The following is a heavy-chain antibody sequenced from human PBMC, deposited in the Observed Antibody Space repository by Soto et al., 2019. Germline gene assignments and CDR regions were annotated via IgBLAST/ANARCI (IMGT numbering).Heavy chain of an antibody. J-gene: IGHJ4*02. D-gene: IGHD6-13*01. Sequence: QVQLVESGGGVVQPGRSLRLSCAASGFTFSSYGMHWVRQAPGKGLEWVAVISCDGSNKYYADSVKGRFTISRDNSKNTLYLQMNSLRAEDTAVYYCAKDPQVAAAGDDYWGQGTLVTVSS. V-gene: IGHV3-30*18. CDR2: ISCDGSNK. CDR1: GFTFSSYG. CDR3: AKDPQVAAAGDDY.